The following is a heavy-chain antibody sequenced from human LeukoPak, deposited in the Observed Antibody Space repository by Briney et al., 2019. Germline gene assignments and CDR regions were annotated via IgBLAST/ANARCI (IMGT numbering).Heavy chain of an antibody. J-gene: IGHJ4*02. CDR1: GYTFTSYY. V-gene: IGHV1-46*01. Sequence: GASVKVSCKASGYTFTSYYMHGVRQAPGQGLEWMGIINPSGGGTSYAQKFQGRVTMTRDMSTSTVYMELSSLRSEDTAVYYCARDSGSYPGGYWGQGTLVTVSS. CDR2: INPSGGGT. CDR3: ARDSGSYPGGY. D-gene: IGHD1-26*01.